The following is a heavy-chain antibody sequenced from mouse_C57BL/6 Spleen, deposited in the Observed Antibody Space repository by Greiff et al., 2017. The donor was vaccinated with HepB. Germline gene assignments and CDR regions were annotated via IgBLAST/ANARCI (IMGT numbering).Heavy chain of an antibody. Sequence: EVQLQQSVAELVRPGASVKLSCTASGFTIKNTYMHWVKQRPEQGLEWIGRIDPANGNTKYAPKFQGKATVTADTSSNTAYLQLSSLTSEDTAIYYCAQIYYGNRAMDYWGQGTSVTVSS. CDR3: AQIYYGNRAMDY. J-gene: IGHJ4*01. CDR2: IDPANGNT. CDR1: GFTIKNTY. D-gene: IGHD2-1*01. V-gene: IGHV14-3*01.